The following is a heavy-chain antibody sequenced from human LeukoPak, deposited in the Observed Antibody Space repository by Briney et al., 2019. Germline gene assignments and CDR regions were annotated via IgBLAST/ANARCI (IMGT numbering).Heavy chain of an antibody. Sequence: SETLSLTCTVSGGSISSGGYYWSWIRQHPGKGLEWIGYIYYSGSTYYNPSLKSRVTISVDTSKNQFSLKLSSVTAADTAVYYCARGFRIYDFWSGRNDAFDIWGQGTMVTVSS. D-gene: IGHD3-3*01. J-gene: IGHJ3*02. CDR3: ARGFRIYDFWSGRNDAFDI. V-gene: IGHV4-31*03. CDR2: IYYSGST. CDR1: GGSISSGGYY.